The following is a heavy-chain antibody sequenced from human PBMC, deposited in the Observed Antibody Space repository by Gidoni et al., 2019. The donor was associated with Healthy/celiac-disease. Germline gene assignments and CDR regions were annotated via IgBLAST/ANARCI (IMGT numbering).Heavy chain of an antibody. CDR2: ISAYNGNT. D-gene: IGHD3-9*01. CDR3: ARDPPLYDILTGYHLGYMDV. Sequence: QVQLVQSGAEVKKPGASVKVSCKASGYTFTSYGISWVRQAPGQGLEWMGWISAYNGNTNYAQKLQGRVTMTTDTSTSTAYMELRSLRSDDTAVYYCARDPPLYDILTGYHLGYMDVWGKGTTVTVSS. CDR1: GYTFTSYG. J-gene: IGHJ6*03. V-gene: IGHV1-18*01.